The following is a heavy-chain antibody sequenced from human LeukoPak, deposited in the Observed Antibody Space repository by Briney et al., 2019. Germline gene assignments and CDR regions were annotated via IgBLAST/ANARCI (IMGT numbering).Heavy chain of an antibody. D-gene: IGHD3-22*01. Sequence: SETLSLTCAVYGGSFSDYYWNWIRQPPGKGLEWIGEINHSGSTNYNPSLKSRVTISVDTSKNQFSLKLSSVTAADTAVYYCARVYDSHRSGYFDYWGQGTLVTVSS. CDR1: GGSFSDYY. J-gene: IGHJ4*02. V-gene: IGHV4-34*01. CDR3: ARVYDSHRSGYFDY. CDR2: INHSGST.